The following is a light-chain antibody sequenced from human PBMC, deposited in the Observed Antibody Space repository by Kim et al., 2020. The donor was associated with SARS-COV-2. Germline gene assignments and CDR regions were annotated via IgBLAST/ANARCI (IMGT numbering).Light chain of an antibody. J-gene: IGKJ1*01. CDR2: GAS. V-gene: IGKV3D-15*01. CDR3: QQNENWPRT. Sequence: DIVLTQSPATLSVSPGERATLSCRASQSVGINSLAWYQHKNGQAPRLLLYGASSRATGIPDRFSGSGSGTEFTLTISSLQSEDVAVYYCQQNENWPRTFGQGTKVDIK. CDR1: QSVGIN.